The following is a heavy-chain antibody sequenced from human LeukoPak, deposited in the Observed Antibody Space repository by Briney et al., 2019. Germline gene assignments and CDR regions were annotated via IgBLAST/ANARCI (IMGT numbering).Heavy chain of an antibody. D-gene: IGHD3-10*01. CDR2: INHSGST. V-gene: IGHV4-34*01. Sequence: PSETLSLTCAVYGGSFSGYCWSWIRQPPGKGLEWIGEINHSGSTNYNPSLKSRVTISVDTSKNQFSLKLSSVTAADTAVYYCARSITQDYWGQGTLVTVSS. CDR1: GGSFSGYC. J-gene: IGHJ4*02. CDR3: ARSITQDY.